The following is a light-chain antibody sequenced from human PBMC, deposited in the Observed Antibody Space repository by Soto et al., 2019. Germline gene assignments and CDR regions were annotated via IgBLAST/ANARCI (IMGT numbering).Light chain of an antibody. CDR3: QQYNDWPIT. Sequence: EIVMTQSPATLSVSPGERATLSCRASQSVSSDLAWYQQKPGQAPRILIFGASSRATGIPARFSGSGSGTEFSLTISSLQSEDFAVYYCQQYNDWPITFGQGTRLESK. CDR2: GAS. V-gene: IGKV3-15*01. CDR1: QSVSSD. J-gene: IGKJ5*01.